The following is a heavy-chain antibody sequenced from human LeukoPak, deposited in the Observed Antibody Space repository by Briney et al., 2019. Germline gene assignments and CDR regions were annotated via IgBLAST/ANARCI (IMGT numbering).Heavy chain of an antibody. CDR1: GGSISSYY. Sequence: KASETLSLTCTVSGGSISSYYWGWIRQPPGKGLEWIGSIYYSGSTYYNPSLKSRVTISVDTSKNQFSLKLSSVTAADTAVYYCARGSLALPDYWGQGTLVTVSS. V-gene: IGHV4-39*07. D-gene: IGHD3-10*01. CDR2: IYYSGST. CDR3: ARGSLALPDY. J-gene: IGHJ4*02.